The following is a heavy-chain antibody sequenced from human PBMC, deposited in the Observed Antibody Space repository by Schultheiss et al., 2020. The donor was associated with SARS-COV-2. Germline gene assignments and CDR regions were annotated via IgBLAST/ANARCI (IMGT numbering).Heavy chain of an antibody. CDR1: GYTFTGYY. D-gene: IGHD3-3*01. Sequence: ASVKVSCKASGYTFTGYYMHWVRQAPGQGLEWMGWINPNSGGTNYAQKFQGRVTMTRDTSISTAYMELSRLRSDDTAVYYCARAPSTIFGVAHKMGYYYYMDVWGKGTTVTVSS. J-gene: IGHJ6*03. V-gene: IGHV1-2*02. CDR2: INPNSGGT. CDR3: ARAPSTIFGVAHKMGYYYYMDV.